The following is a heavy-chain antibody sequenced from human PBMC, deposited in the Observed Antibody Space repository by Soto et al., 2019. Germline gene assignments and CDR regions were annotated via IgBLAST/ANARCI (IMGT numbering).Heavy chain of an antibody. CDR2: IYHSGST. V-gene: IGHV4-30-2*01. CDR1: GGSISSGGYS. CDR3: ARHRRYNILTGYFGP. D-gene: IGHD3-9*01. Sequence: PSETLSLTCAVSGGSISSGGYSWSWIRQPPGKGLEWIGYIYHSGSTYYNPSLKSRVTISVDRSKNQFSLKLSSVTAADTAVYYCARHRRYNILTGYFGPWGQGTLFTVSS. J-gene: IGHJ5*02.